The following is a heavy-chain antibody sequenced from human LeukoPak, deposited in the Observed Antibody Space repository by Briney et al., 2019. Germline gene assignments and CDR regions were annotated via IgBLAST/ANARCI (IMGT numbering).Heavy chain of an antibody. CDR3: ARGRQKQLVDRLKYYFDY. D-gene: IGHD6-6*01. CDR1: GFTSSSYW. CDR2: IKQDGSEK. V-gene: IGHV3-7*01. J-gene: IGHJ4*02. Sequence: GGSLRLSCAASGFTSSSYWMSWVRQAPGKGLEWVANIKQDGSEKYYVDSVKGRFTISRDNAKNSLYLQTNSLRAEDTAVYYCARGRQKQLVDRLKYYFDYWGQGTLVTVSS.